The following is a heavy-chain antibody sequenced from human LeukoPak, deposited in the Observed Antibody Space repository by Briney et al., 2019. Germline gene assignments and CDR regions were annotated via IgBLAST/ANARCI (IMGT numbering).Heavy chain of an antibody. D-gene: IGHD2-2*02. J-gene: IGHJ5*02. CDR3: ARGYCSSTSCYKGGDWFDP. CDR1: GGSISSGGYY. Sequence: SQTLSLTCTVSGGSISSGGYYWSWIRQHPGKGLEWIGYIYYSGSTYYNPSLKSRVTISVDTSKNQFSLKLSSVTAADTAVYYCARGYCSSTSCYKGGDWFDPWGQGTLVTVSS. V-gene: IGHV4-31*03. CDR2: IYYSGST.